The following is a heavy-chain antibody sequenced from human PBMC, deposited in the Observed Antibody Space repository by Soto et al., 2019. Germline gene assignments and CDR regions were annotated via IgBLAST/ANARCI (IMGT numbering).Heavy chain of an antibody. Sequence: ASVKVSCKASGYTFTGYYVHWVRQAPGQGLEWMGWINPNSGDTYLAQRFQGRVTMNRDTSIGTAYMELRGLTSDDTAEYYCAKGGAIVAAGTRVYLYNAMDVWGQGPTVSVS. J-gene: IGHJ6*02. CDR1: GYTFTGYY. CDR2: INPNSGDT. D-gene: IGHD1-26*01. V-gene: IGHV1-2*02. CDR3: AKGGAIVAAGTRVYLYNAMDV.